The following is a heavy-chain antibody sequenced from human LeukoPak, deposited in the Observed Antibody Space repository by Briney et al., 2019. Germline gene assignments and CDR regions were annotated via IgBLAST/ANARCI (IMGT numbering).Heavy chain of an antibody. CDR2: INHSGST. D-gene: IGHD2-2*01. J-gene: IGHJ4*02. CDR1: GGSFSGYY. Sequence: PSETLSLTCAVYGGSFSGYYWSWIRQPPGKGLEWIGEINHSGSTNYNPSLKSRVTISVDTSKNRFSRKLSSVTAADTAVYYCARGREVVVPAAYDYWGQGTLVTVSP. CDR3: ARGREVVVPAAYDY. V-gene: IGHV4-34*01.